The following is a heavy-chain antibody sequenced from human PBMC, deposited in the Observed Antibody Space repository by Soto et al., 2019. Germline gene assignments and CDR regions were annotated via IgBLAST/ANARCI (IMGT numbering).Heavy chain of an antibody. D-gene: IGHD3-22*01. Sequence: GESLKISCKGSGYSFAGYWITWVRQKPGKGLEWMGRIDPSDSQTYYSPSFRGHVTISVTKSITTVFLQWSSLRASDTAMYYCARQIYDSDTGPNFQYFFDSWGQGTPVTVSS. CDR2: IDPSDSQT. CDR1: GYSFAGYW. V-gene: IGHV5-10-1*01. CDR3: ARQIYDSDTGPNFQYFFDS. J-gene: IGHJ4*02.